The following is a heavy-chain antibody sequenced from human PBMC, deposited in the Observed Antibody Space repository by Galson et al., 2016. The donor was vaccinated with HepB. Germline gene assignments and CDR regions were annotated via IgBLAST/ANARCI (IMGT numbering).Heavy chain of an antibody. Sequence: ETLSLTCSVSGASMNTDYWTWIQQSPRQRLEWVGYVHHSGAANYNPSLKSRVTMSIDTSKNHFSLNLRSVTAADTAMYFCTRVFGQKCGGTTCLLGAFDIWGPGTRVIVSS. J-gene: IGHJ3*02. CDR2: VHHSGAA. CDR1: GASMNTDY. D-gene: IGHD3/OR15-3a*01. V-gene: IGHV4-59*12. CDR3: TRVFGQKCGGTTCLLGAFDI.